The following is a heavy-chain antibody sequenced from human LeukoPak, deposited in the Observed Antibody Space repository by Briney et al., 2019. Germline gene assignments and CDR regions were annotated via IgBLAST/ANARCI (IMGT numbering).Heavy chain of an antibody. Sequence: QPGGSLRLSCAASGFTFSSYSMNWVRQAPGKGLEWVSYISNSGANIFYADSVKGRFTVSRDNAKNSLFLQMNSLRPEDTAVYYCARDAHSGDGWGQGTLVTVSS. D-gene: IGHD6-25*01. J-gene: IGHJ4*02. V-gene: IGHV3-48*04. CDR1: GFTFSSYS. CDR2: ISNSGANI. CDR3: ARDAHSGDG.